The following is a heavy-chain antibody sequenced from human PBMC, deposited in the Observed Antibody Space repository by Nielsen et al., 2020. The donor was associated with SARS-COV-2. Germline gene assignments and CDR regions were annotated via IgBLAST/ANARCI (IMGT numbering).Heavy chain of an antibody. Sequence: GESLKISCAASGFTFSSYSMNWVRQAPGKGLERVSYISSSSSTIYYADSVKGRFTISRDNAKNSLYLQMNSLRDEDTAVYYCARDQLELPAGYYYMDVWGKGTTVTVSS. CDR3: ARDQLELPAGYYYMDV. CDR1: GFTFSSYS. CDR2: ISSSSSTI. V-gene: IGHV3-48*02. J-gene: IGHJ6*03. D-gene: IGHD1-7*01.